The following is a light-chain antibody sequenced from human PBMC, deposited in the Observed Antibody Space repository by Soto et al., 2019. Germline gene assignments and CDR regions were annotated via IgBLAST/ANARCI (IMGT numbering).Light chain of an antibody. Sequence: QSALTQPASVSGSPGQSITISCAGTSSDVGAYNYVAWYQQHPGKAPKLIVYDITNRPSGVSNRFSGSKSGNTASLTISGLQAEDEAADYCSSFTSRSTPFVFGTGTKLTVL. CDR3: SSFTSRSTPFV. CDR2: DIT. J-gene: IGLJ1*01. CDR1: SSDVGAYNY. V-gene: IGLV2-14*01.